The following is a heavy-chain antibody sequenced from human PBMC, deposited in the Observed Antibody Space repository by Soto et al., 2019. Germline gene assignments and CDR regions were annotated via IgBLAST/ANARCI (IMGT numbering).Heavy chain of an antibody. V-gene: IGHV4-39*01. CDR1: GGSISSSSYY. J-gene: IGHJ3*02. Sequence: NPSETLSLTCTVSGGSISSSSYYWGWILHPPGKGLEWIGSIYYSGSTYYNPSLKSRVTISVDTSKNQFSLKLSSVTAADTAVYYCASLEGFGGTNTFDIWGQGTMVTVSS. D-gene: IGHD3-10*01. CDR2: IYYSGST. CDR3: ASLEGFGGTNTFDI.